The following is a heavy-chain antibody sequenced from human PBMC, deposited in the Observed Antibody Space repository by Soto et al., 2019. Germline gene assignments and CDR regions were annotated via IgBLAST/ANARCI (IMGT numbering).Heavy chain of an antibody. V-gene: IGHV3-23*01. CDR2: ISGTASRT. D-gene: IGHD3-9*01. CDR1: VFIPTTTP. Sequence: PGRSLRLSCPVSVFIPTTTPLSWVRQPPGKGLEWVTTISGTASRTYYMDSVKGRFFISRDNTKNTVTLQMNNLTVDDTAVYYCATSFRYFDNWGQGTRVTVSS. CDR3: ATSFRYFDN. J-gene: IGHJ4*02.